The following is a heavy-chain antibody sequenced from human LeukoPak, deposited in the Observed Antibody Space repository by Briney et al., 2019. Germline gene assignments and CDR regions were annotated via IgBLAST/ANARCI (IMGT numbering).Heavy chain of an antibody. V-gene: IGHV3-23*01. Sequence: PGGSLRLSCAASGFTFSIHAMSWVRQAPGKGLEWVSTISGSGASTYYADSVKGRFTISRDNSKNTLSLQMNSLRAEDTAVYYCAKDMRSYYYGMDVWGQGTTVTVSS. CDR1: GFTFSIHA. CDR3: AKDMRSYYYGMDV. J-gene: IGHJ6*02. CDR2: ISGSGAST. D-gene: IGHD3-10*01.